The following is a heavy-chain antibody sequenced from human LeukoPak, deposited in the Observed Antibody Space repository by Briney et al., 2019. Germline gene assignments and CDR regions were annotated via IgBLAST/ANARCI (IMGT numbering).Heavy chain of an antibody. V-gene: IGHV3-30*02. D-gene: IGHD3-10*01. CDR1: GFTFSSYG. CDR3: ASLTMVRGVKDY. Sequence: GGSLRLSCAASGFTFSSYGMHWVRQAPGKGLEWVAFIRYDGSNKYYADSVKGRFTISRDSSKNTLYLQMNSLRAEDTAVYYCASLTMVRGVKDYWGQGTLVTVSS. CDR2: IRYDGSNK. J-gene: IGHJ4*02.